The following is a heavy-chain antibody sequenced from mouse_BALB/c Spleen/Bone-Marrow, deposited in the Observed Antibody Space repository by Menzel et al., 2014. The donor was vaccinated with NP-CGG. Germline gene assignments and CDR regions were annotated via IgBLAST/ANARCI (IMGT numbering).Heavy chain of an antibody. CDR3: ARFPIYYGNYGAMDY. CDR2: IAPGSGST. Sequence: DLVKPGDSVKLSCKASGYTFTSYWINWIKQRPGQGLEWIGRIAPGSGSTYYNEMFKGKATLTVDPSSSTAYIQLSSLSSEDSAVYFCARFPIYYGNYGAMDYWGQGTSVTVSS. CDR1: GYTFTSYW. J-gene: IGHJ4*01. D-gene: IGHD2-1*01. V-gene: IGHV1S41*01.